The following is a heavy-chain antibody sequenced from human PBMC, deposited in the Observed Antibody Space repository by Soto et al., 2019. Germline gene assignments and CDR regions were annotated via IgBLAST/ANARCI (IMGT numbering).Heavy chain of an antibody. CDR2: IYYSGST. V-gene: IGHV4-30-4*01. CDR3: ARVSELRGFCDY. Sequence: SETLSLTCTVPGGSISSRDYYWSWIRKPPGKGLEWIGYIYYSGSTYYNPSLKSRVTISVDTSKNQFSLKLSSVTAADTAVYYCARVSELRGFCDYWGQGTLVTVSS. D-gene: IGHD1-7*01. CDR1: GGSISSRDYY. J-gene: IGHJ4*02.